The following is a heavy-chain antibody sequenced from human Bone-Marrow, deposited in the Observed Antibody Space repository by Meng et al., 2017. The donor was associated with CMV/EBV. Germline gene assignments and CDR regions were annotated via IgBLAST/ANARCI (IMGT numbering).Heavy chain of an antibody. CDR1: GYTFTGYY. D-gene: IGHD2-2*01. Sequence: ASVKVSCKASGYTFTGYYMHWVRQAPGQGLEWMGWINPNSGVTNYAQKFQGRVTMTRDKYKSTAYMELSSLRSENTAVYYWAREGHVVVPAAVWYDPWGQGTLVTVSS. CDR2: INPNSGVT. CDR3: AREGHVVVPAAVWYDP. J-gene: IGHJ5*02. V-gene: IGHV1-2*02.